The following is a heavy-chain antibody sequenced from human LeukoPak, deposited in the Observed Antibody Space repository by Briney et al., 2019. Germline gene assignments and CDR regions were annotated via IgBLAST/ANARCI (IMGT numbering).Heavy chain of an antibody. J-gene: IGHJ4*02. V-gene: IGHV4-34*01. CDR1: GGSFSGYY. CDR2: INHSGST. CDR3: ARSGRSARHFDY. Sequence: SETLSLTCAVYGGSFSGYYWSWIRQPPGKGLEWIGEINHSGSTNYNPSLKSRGTISADTSKNQFSLKLSSVTAADTAVYYCARSGRSARHFDYWGQGTLVTVSS. D-gene: IGHD6-6*01.